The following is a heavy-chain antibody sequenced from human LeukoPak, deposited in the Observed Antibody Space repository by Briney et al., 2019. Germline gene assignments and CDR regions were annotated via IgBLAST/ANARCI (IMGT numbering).Heavy chain of an antibody. CDR1: GGTLSSYA. J-gene: IGHJ4*02. D-gene: IGHD6-6*01. Sequence: GSSVKVSCKASGGTLSSYAISWVRQAPGQGLEWMGGIIPIFGTANYAQKFQGRVTITADESTSTAYMELSSLRSEDTAVYYCARRTNEYSSSSAIRHWGQGTLVTVSS. CDR2: IIPIFGTA. CDR3: ARRTNEYSSSSAIRH. V-gene: IGHV1-69*01.